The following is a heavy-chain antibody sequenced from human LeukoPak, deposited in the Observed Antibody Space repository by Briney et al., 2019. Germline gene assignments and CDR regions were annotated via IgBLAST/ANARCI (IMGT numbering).Heavy chain of an antibody. CDR3: AREGLTGYYEYYYYYYMDV. CDR1: GGSISSGSYY. J-gene: IGHJ6*03. D-gene: IGHD3-9*01. CDR2: IYTSGST. V-gene: IGHV4-61*02. Sequence: PSQTLSLTRTVSGGSISSGSYYWSWIRQPAGKGLEWIGRIYTSGSTNYNPSLKSRVTISVDTSKNQFSLKLSSVTAADTAVYYCAREGLTGYYEYYYYYYMDVWGKGTTVTISS.